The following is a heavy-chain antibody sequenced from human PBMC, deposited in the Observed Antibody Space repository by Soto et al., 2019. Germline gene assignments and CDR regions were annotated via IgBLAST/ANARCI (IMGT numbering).Heavy chain of an antibody. CDR2: IHSGTNT. Sequence: EVQLVDSGGDLVQPGGSLRLSCAASGLTVSSNYMGWVRQAPGKGLEWVSVIHSGTNTHYADSVRGRFTISRDNSKNTLYLQMNSLRAEDTAVYYCARGFRVVGAYGAGAFFDYWAQGTLVTVSS. CDR3: ARGFRVVGAYGAGAFFDY. D-gene: IGHD2-15*01. J-gene: IGHJ4*02. CDR1: GLTVSSNY. V-gene: IGHV3-66*01.